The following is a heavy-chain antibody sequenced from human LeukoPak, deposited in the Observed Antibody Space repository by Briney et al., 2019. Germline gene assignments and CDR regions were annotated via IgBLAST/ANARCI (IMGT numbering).Heavy chain of an antibody. V-gene: IGHV4-39*01. CDR2: IYYSGST. J-gene: IGHJ4*02. CDR1: GGSISSSSYY. D-gene: IGHD6-19*01. Sequence: SETLSLTCTVSGGSISSSSYYWGWIRQPPGTGLEWIGSIYYSGSTYYNPSLKSRVTISVGTSKNQFSLKLSSVTAADTAVYYCVEVSGSGYSSGWYFGGNYFDYWGQGTLVTVSS. CDR3: VEVSGSGYSSGWYFGGNYFDY.